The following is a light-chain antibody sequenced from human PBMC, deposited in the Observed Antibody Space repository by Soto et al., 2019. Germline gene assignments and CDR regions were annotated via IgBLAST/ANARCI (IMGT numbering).Light chain of an antibody. CDR1: QSVSNNY. CDR3: QQYVSSPIT. CDR2: GAS. V-gene: IGKV3-20*01. J-gene: IGKJ5*01. Sequence: IVLTQSPGTLSLSPGERATLSCRASQSVSNNYLAWYRQKPGQSPRLLIYGASSRATGIPDRFSGSGSGTDFALTISRLEPEDFAVYYCQQYVSSPITFGQGTRLEIK.